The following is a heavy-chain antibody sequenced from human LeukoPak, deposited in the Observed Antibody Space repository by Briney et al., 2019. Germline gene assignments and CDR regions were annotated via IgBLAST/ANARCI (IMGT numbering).Heavy chain of an antibody. Sequence: ASVKVSCKASGYTLTGYYMHWVRQAPGQGLEWMGWINPNSGGTNYAQKFQGRVTMTRDTSISTAYMELSRLRSDDTAVYYCASLVGTYSSSSGVDYWGQGTLVTVSS. J-gene: IGHJ4*02. CDR3: ASLVGTYSSSSGVDY. D-gene: IGHD6-6*01. V-gene: IGHV1-2*02. CDR2: INPNSGGT. CDR1: GYTLTGYY.